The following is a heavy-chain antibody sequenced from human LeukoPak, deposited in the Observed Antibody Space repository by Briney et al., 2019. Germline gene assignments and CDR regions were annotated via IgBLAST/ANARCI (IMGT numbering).Heavy chain of an antibody. D-gene: IGHD3-16*01. Sequence: WIGYIYYSGSTYYNPSLKSRVTISVDTSKNQFSLKLSSVTAADTAVYYCARGRGDPNTDYWGQGTLVTVSS. V-gene: IGHV4-30-4*01. CDR2: IYYSGST. J-gene: IGHJ4*02. CDR3: ARGRGDPNTDY.